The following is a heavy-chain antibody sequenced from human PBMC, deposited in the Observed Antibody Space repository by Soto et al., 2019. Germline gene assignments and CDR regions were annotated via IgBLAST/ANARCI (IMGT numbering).Heavy chain of an antibody. J-gene: IGHJ3*02. V-gene: IGHV4-39*01. CDR1: GGSISSSSYY. CDR2: IYYSGST. D-gene: IGHD5-18*01. CDR3: ATFPYTATDFGAFDI. Sequence: SETLSLTCTVSGGSISSSSYYWGWIRQPPGKGLEWIGSIYYSGSTYYNPSLKSRVTISVDTSKNQFSLKLSSVTAADTAVYYCATFPYTATDFGAFDIWGQGTMVTVSS.